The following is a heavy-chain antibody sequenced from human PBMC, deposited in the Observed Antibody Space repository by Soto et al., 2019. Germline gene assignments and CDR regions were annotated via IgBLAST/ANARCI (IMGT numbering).Heavy chain of an antibody. V-gene: IGHV3-30*18. Sequence: SLRLSCAASGFTFSSYGMHWVRQAPGKGLEWVAVISYDGSNKYYADSVKGRFTISRDNSKNTLYLQMNSLRAEDTAVYYCAKGRDGYNYYFDYWGQGTLVTVSS. J-gene: IGHJ4*02. D-gene: IGHD5-12*01. CDR1: GFTFSSYG. CDR3: AKGRDGYNYYFDY. CDR2: ISYDGSNK.